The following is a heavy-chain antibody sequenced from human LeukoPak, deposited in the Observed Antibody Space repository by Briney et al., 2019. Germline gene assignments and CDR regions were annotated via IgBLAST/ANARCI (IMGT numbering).Heavy chain of an antibody. CDR3: AKIWFGEFLYFDY. J-gene: IGHJ4*02. V-gene: IGHV3-23*01. D-gene: IGHD3-10*01. Sequence: GGSLRLSCAASGFTFSSYAMSWVRQAPGKGLEWVSAISGSGGSTYYADSVKGQFTISRDNSKNTLYLQMNSLRAEDTAVYYCAKIWFGEFLYFDYWGQGTLVTVSS. CDR1: GFTFSSYA. CDR2: ISGSGGST.